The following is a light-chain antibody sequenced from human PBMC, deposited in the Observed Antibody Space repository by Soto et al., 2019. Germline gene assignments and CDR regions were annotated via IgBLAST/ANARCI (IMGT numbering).Light chain of an antibody. CDR3: QQYGSSPRT. CDR2: DAS. CDR1: QSVSSSY. Sequence: EIVLTQSPGTLSLSPWEIATLSVRASQSVSSSYLAWYQQKPGQAPRLLIYDASSRATGIPDRFSGSGSGTDFTLTISRLEPEDYAVYYCQQYGSSPRTFGQGTKVDI. V-gene: IGKV3-20*01. J-gene: IGKJ1*01.